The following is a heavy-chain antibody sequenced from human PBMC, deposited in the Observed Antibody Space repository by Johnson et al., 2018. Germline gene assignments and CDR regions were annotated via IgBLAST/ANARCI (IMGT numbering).Heavy chain of an antibody. Sequence: QVQLVQSGAEVTKPGSSVKVSCKASGGTFSSSPISWVRQAPGQGLAWMGRLIPILGIATYAQKFQGRVPTTADKSTSTADMELSSRRAEDTAVYYCARGEHDVGGMDVWGQGTTSIVSS. CDR3: ARGEHDVGGMDV. CDR2: LIPILGIA. J-gene: IGHJ6*02. V-gene: IGHV1-69*04. CDR1: GGTFSSSP. D-gene: IGHD1-26*01.